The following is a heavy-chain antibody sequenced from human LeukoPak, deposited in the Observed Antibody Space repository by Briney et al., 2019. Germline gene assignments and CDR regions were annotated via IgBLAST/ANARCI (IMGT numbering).Heavy chain of an antibody. Sequence: GGSLRLSCAASGFTFSSYGMHWVRQAPGTGLEWVAFIRYDGSNKYYADSVKGRFTISRDNSKNTLYLQMNSLRAEDTAVYYCAKDRVVVVAATGRYFDYWGQGTLVTVSS. V-gene: IGHV3-30*02. CDR3: AKDRVVVVAATGRYFDY. CDR1: GFTFSSYG. D-gene: IGHD2-15*01. CDR2: IRYDGSNK. J-gene: IGHJ4*02.